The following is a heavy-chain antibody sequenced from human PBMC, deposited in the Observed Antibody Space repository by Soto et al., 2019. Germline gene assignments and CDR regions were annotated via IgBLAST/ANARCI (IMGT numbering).Heavy chain of an antibody. CDR3: ARWFTYGNFDYFDY. Sequence: GVSLRLSCAASGFTFSSDWMHWFRQAPGKGLVWVSRIDSGGRTTTYAASVKGRFTISRDNAKNTLYLQMNGLRAEDTALYYCARWFTYGNFDYFDYWGQGTQVTVSS. CDR1: GFTFSSDW. V-gene: IGHV3-74*01. J-gene: IGHJ4*02. CDR2: IDSGGRTT. D-gene: IGHD3-10*01.